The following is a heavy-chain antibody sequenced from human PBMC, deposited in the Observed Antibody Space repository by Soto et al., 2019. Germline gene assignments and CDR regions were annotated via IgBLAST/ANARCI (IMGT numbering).Heavy chain of an antibody. V-gene: IGHV1-18*01. Sequence: QVQLVQSGAEVKKPGASVKVSCKASGYSFTNYGVSWVRQAPGQGLEWVGWISPYNGNTDYAERLQGRVSITPDTSTSTADMELRSVTSDDTAVYFCARGQWYCSSASCYEFLDYWGQGTLVTVSS. J-gene: IGHJ4*02. CDR3: ARGQWYCSSASCYEFLDY. D-gene: IGHD2-2*01. CDR2: ISPYNGNT. CDR1: GYSFTNYG.